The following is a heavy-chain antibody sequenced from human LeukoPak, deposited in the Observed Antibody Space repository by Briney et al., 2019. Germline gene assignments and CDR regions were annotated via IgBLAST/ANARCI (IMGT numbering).Heavy chain of an antibody. D-gene: IGHD2-8*02. CDR1: GYTFTSYY. CDR3: ATSPGLLADFDY. Sequence: ASVKVSCKASGYTFTSYYMHWVRQATGQGGEGMGLINPSGGSTSNAQKFQGRETKTRETSTSTVYMGLSSLRSEHTAVYYCATSPGLLADFDYCGQGTLVSVSS. J-gene: IGHJ4*02. CDR2: INPSGGST. V-gene: IGHV1-46*01.